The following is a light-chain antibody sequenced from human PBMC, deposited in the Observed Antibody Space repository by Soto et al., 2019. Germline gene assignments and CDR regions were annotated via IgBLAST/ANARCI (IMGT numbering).Light chain of an antibody. Sequence: DIQMTQSPSALSASVGDRVTITCRASQSISGWLAWFQQKPGKAPKLLLYDVSTLDSGVPSRFSGSASGTEVTLTISYLESDDFATYYCQQYQRYSTFGQGTKVDIK. V-gene: IGKV1-5*01. CDR2: DVS. J-gene: IGKJ1*01. CDR1: QSISGW. CDR3: QQYQRYST.